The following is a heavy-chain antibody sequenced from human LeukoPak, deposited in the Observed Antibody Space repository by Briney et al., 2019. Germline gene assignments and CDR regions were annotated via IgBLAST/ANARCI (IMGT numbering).Heavy chain of an antibody. CDR2: ISYDGSNK. V-gene: IGHV3-30-3*01. CDR1: GFTFGSYA. D-gene: IGHD3-3*01. Sequence: GGSLRLSCAASGFTFGSYAMHWVRQAPGKGLEWVAVISYDGSNKYYADSVKGRFTIPRDNSKNTLYLQMNSLRAEDTAVYYCAKASHLRFLEWLESFDYWGQGTLVTVSS. J-gene: IGHJ4*02. CDR3: AKASHLRFLEWLESFDY.